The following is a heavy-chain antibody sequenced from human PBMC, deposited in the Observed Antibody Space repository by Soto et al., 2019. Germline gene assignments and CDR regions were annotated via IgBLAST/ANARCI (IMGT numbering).Heavy chain of an antibody. CDR1: GFTFSDYA. CDR2: TSGNGGST. V-gene: IGHV3-23*01. Sequence: PGGSLRLSYAASGFTFSDYAMTWVRQAPGKGLEWVSHTSGNGGSTYYADSVKGRFTISRDNSRDTMHLQMNSLRAEDTALYYCTRTLFIAARGVEPFDYWGDGALVTDSS. J-gene: IGHJ4*01. D-gene: IGHD6-6*01. CDR3: TRTLFIAARGVEPFDY.